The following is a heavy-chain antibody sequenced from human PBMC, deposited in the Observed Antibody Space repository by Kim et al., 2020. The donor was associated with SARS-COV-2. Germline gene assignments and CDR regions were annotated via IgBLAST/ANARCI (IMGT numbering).Heavy chain of an antibody. J-gene: IGHJ3*01. Sequence: GGSLRLSCSASGFTFSNYAMHWVRQAPGKGLEYVSAISSDGGSTYYADSVKGRFTISRDNSTNMLYVQMSSLRVEDTAIYYCVTRTYYHSGSYYEGVPF. V-gene: IGHV3-64*05. D-gene: IGHD3-10*01. CDR1: GFTFSNYA. CDR3: VTRTYYHSGSYYEGVPF. CDR2: ISSDGGST.